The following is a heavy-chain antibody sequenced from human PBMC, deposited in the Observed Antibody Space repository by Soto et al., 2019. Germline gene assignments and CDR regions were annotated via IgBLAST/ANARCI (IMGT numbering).Heavy chain of an antibody. CDR3: ARDAAAGLNDY. CDR1: GYTFTSYG. Sequence: QVQLVQSGAEVKKPGASVKVSCKASGYTFTSYGISWVRQAPGQGLEWMGWISAYNGNTKYVQKFQGRVTMTTDTTASTAYMELRSLRSDDTAVYYCARDAAAGLNDYWGQGTLVTVSS. CDR2: ISAYNGNT. D-gene: IGHD6-13*01. V-gene: IGHV1-18*01. J-gene: IGHJ4*02.